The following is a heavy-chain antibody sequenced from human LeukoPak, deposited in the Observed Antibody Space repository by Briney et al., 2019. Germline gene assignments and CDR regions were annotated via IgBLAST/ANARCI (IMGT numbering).Heavy chain of an antibody. V-gene: IGHV4-39*01. CDR1: DDSISSSGYY. J-gene: IGHJ4*02. D-gene: IGHD3-10*01. Sequence: PSETLTLTCTVSDDSISSSGYYWGWIRPPPGQGLEWITSISYSGIAYYNPSLNSRVTISVDTSKNQFSLKLTSVSVADTAVYYCARLQSWFRGIDYWGQGTLVTVSS. CDR2: ISYSGIA. CDR3: ARLQSWFRGIDY.